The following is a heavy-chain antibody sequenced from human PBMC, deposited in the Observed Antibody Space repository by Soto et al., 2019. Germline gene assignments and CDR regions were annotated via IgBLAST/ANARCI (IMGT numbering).Heavy chain of an antibody. CDR1: GYTFTSYG. CDR2: ISAYNGNT. CDR3: ARDRAMVPYYYYGMDV. V-gene: IGHV1-18*04. Sequence: RASVKVSCKASGYTFTSYGISWVRQAPGQGLEWMGWISAYNGNTNYAQKLQGRVTMTTDTSTSTAYMELRSLRSDDTAVYYCARDRAMVPYYYYGMDVWGQGTTVTVSS. D-gene: IGHD5-18*01. J-gene: IGHJ6*02.